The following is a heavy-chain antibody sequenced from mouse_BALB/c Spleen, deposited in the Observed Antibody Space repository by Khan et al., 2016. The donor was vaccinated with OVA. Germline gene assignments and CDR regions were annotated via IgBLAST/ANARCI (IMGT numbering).Heavy chain of an antibody. Sequence: EVELVESGGDLVKPGGSLKLSCAASGFTFSTYGMSWVRQTPDKRLAWVATISSGGSYTYYPDNVKGRFTISRDNAKNTLYLQMSSLKSEDTAMYYCARLAYYYNSEGCAYWGQGTLVTVSA. J-gene: IGHJ3*01. V-gene: IGHV5-6*01. D-gene: IGHD1-1*01. CDR2: ISSGGSYT. CDR3: ARLAYYYNSEGCAY. CDR1: GFTFSTYG.